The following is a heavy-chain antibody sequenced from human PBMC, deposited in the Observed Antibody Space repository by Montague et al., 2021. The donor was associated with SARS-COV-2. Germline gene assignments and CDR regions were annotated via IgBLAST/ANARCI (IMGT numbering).Heavy chain of an antibody. D-gene: IGHD2-21*01. CDR3: ARELRRRIGVVIANPYYYFDY. J-gene: IGHJ4*02. V-gene: IGHV4-34*01. CDR1: GGSFSGYY. Sequence: SETLSLTCAVYGGSFSGYYWSWIRQPPGKGLEWIGEINHSGSTNYNPSLKSRVTISADTSKNQFSLKLSSVTAADTAVYYCARELRRRIGVVIANPYYYFDYWGQGTLVTVSS. CDR2: INHSGST.